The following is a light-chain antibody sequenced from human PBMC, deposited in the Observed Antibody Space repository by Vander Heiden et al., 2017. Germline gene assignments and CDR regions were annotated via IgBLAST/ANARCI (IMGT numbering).Light chain of an antibody. CDR3: SSFTSVNTLL. CDR2: EVS. V-gene: IGLV2-14*01. CDR1: SNDVGGYNY. J-gene: IGLJ2*01. Sequence: SALTQPASVSGSPGQSLTISCTGTSNDVGGYNYVSWYQQYPGKAPKLLIYEVSNRPSGISNRFSGSKSGNTASLTISGLQAEDEAHYYCSSFTSVNTLLFGGGNKLTGL.